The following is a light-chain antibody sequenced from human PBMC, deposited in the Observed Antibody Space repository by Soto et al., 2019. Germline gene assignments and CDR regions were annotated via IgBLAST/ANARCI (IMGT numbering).Light chain of an antibody. CDR3: QSYDSSLTALYV. CDR2: GNS. V-gene: IGLV1-40*01. Sequence: QSVLTQPPSVSGAPGQMVTISCTGSSSNIGAGYDVQWYQQLPGTAPKLLMYGNSNRPSGVPDRFSGSKSGTSASLAITGLQAEDEADYYCQSYDSSLTALYVFGIGTKVT. CDR1: SSNIGAGYD. J-gene: IGLJ1*01.